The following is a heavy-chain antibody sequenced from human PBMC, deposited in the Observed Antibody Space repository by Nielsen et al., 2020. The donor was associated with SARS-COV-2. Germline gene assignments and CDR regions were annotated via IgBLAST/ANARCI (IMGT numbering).Heavy chain of an antibody. CDR2: ISASSGNT. J-gene: IGHJ4*02. CDR1: GYTFTNYG. CDR3: ARDLWWELPDF. Sequence: ASVKVSCKASGYTFTNYGITWARQAPGQGLEILGWISASSGNTNYAPKLLGRVTMTTDTSTSTAYIELRSLTYADTAVYYCARDLWWELPDFWGQGTLVTVSS. V-gene: IGHV1-18*01. D-gene: IGHD1-26*01.